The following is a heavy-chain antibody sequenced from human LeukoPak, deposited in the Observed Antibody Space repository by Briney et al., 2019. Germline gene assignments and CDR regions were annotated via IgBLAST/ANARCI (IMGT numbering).Heavy chain of an antibody. CDR1: GGTFTSYA. D-gene: IGHD2/OR15-2a*01. CDR3: ARAQYGDDPFDI. V-gene: IGHV1-69*13. Sequence: ASVKVSCKASGGTFTSYAISWVRQAPGQGLEWMGGIIPIFGTANYAQKFQGRVTITADESTSTAYMELSSLRSEDTAAYYCARAQYGDDPFDIWGQGTMVTVSS. CDR2: IIPIFGTA. J-gene: IGHJ3*02.